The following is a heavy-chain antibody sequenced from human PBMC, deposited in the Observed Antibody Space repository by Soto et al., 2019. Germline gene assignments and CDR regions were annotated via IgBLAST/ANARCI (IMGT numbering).Heavy chain of an antibody. CDR1: GGSISSCGYY. Sequence: QVQLQESGPGLVKPSQTLSLTCTVSGGSISSCGYYWSWIRQHPGKGLEWIGYIYYSGSTYYNPSLKSRVTISVDTSKNQFSLKLSSVTAADTAVYYCARDPYYGSGTEGMDVWGQWTTVTVSS. CDR2: IYYSGST. D-gene: IGHD3-10*01. CDR3: ARDPYYGSGTEGMDV. J-gene: IGHJ6*02. V-gene: IGHV4-31*03.